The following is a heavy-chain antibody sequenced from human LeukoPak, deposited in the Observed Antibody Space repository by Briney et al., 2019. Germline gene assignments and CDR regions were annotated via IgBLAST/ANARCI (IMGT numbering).Heavy chain of an antibody. J-gene: IGHJ4*02. CDR2: IYIGDNT. Sequence: GGSLRLSCTASGFNVSSNYMSWVRQAPGKGLEWVSVIYIGDNTYYADSVKGRFTISRDNSKNTLYLQMNSLRAEDTALYYCARAPFYYDSSGYPYFDGWGQGTLVTVSS. CDR1: GFNVSSNY. V-gene: IGHV3-53*01. D-gene: IGHD3-22*01. CDR3: ARAPFYYDSSGYPYFDG.